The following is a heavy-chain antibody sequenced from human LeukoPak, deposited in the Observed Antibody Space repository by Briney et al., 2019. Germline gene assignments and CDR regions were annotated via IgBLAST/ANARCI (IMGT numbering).Heavy chain of an antibody. Sequence: SETLSLTCAVYGGSFSGYYWSWIRQPPGKGLEWIGEINHSGSTNYNPSLKSRVTISVDTSKNQFSLKLSSVTAADTAVYYCARGDRYYDILTGYYRSGASTHYFDYWGQGTLVTVSS. J-gene: IGHJ4*02. CDR1: GGSFSGYY. CDR2: INHSGST. V-gene: IGHV4-34*01. D-gene: IGHD3-9*01. CDR3: ARGDRYYDILTGYYRSGASTHYFDY.